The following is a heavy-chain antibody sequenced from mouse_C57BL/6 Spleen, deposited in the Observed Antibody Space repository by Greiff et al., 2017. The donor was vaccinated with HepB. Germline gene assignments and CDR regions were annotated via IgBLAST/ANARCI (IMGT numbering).Heavy chain of an antibody. CDR1: GFTFSDYS. CDR2: INYDGSST. CDR3: ARDLGAMDY. J-gene: IGHJ4*01. Sequence: EVMLVESEGGLVQPGSSMKLSCTASGFTFSDYSMAWVRQVPEKGLEWVANINYDGSSTYYLDSLKSRFIISRDNAKNILYLQMSSLKSEDTATYYCARDLGAMDYWGQGTSVTVSS. V-gene: IGHV5-16*01.